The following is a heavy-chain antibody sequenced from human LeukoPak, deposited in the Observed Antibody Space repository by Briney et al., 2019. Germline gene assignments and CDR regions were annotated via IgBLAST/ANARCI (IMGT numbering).Heavy chain of an antibody. CDR3: ARVGYCSGGSCYRDAFDI. D-gene: IGHD2-15*01. CDR2: IYHSGST. CDR1: GYSISSGYY. J-gene: IGHJ3*02. Sequence: ASETLSLTCAVSGYSISSGYYWGWIRQPPGKGLEWIGSIYHSGSTYYNPSIKSRVTISVDTSKHQFSLKLSSVTAADTAVYYCARVGYCSGGSCYRDAFDIWGQGTMVTVSS. V-gene: IGHV4-38-2*01.